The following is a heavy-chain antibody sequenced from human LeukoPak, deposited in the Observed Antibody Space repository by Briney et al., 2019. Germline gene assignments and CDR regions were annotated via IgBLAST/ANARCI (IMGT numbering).Heavy chain of an antibody. CDR3: ARGFATVTTHGGNYYGMDV. V-gene: IGHV3-30*03. Sequence: GGSLRLSCAASGFTFSSYGMHWDRQAPGKGLERVAVISYDGSNKYYADYVKVRFTISRDNSKNTLYLQMNSLRAEDTAVYYCARGFATVTTHGGNYYGMDVWSQGTRVTVSS. J-gene: IGHJ6*02. CDR2: ISYDGSNK. CDR1: GFTFSSYG. D-gene: IGHD4-11*01.